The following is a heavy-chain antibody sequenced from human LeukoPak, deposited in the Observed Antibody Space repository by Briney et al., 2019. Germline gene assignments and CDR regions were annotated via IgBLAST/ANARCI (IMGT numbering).Heavy chain of an antibody. CDR1: GFTFSSYG. V-gene: IGHV3-30*18. D-gene: IGHD6-13*01. Sequence: GGSLRLSCAASGFTFSSYGMHWVRQAPGKGLEWVAVISYDGNNKYYADSVKGRFTISRDNSKNTLYLQMNSLRAEDTAVYYCAKDRDIAAAGYYFDYWGRGTLVTVSS. J-gene: IGHJ4*02. CDR3: AKDRDIAAAGYYFDY. CDR2: ISYDGNNK.